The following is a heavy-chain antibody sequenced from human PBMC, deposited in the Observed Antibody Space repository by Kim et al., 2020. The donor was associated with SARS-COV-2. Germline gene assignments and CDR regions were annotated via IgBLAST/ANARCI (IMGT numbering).Heavy chain of an antibody. Sequence: GGSLRLSCAASGFTFSDSSMSWVRQAPGKGLEWVAHIRSKGCSYYTAYSATGKGSFTIANAETSRMVYLQMNRLETADASLYYCTRIPNTAFSFCYAF. CDR2: IRSKGCSYYT. J-gene: IGHJ3*01. D-gene: IGHD2-21*01. CDR1: GFTFSDSS. CDR3: TRIPNTAFSFCYAF. V-gene: IGHV3-73*01.